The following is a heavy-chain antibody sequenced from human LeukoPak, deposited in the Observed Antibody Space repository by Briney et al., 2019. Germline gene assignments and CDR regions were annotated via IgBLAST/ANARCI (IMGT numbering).Heavy chain of an antibody. CDR1: DSSISSGYY. CDR2: IYHSGGT. Sequence: SETLSLTCTVSDSSISSGYYWGWIRQPPGKGLEWIGSIYHSGGTYYNPSLKSRVTISVDTSKNQFSLNLSSVTAADTAVYYCARSPDGRDGYLNNWFDPWGQGTLVTVSS. J-gene: IGHJ5*02. CDR3: ARSPDGRDGYLNNWFDP. D-gene: IGHD5-24*01. V-gene: IGHV4-38-2*02.